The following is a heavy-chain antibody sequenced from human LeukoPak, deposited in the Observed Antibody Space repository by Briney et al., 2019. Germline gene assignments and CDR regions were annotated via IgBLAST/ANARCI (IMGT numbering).Heavy chain of an antibody. V-gene: IGHV4-59*08. D-gene: IGHD1-14*01. CDR2: IHNSGRT. CDR3: ARHGTISSESYFDY. J-gene: IGHJ4*02. Sequence: KPSETLSLTCSVSGGSVSSYYWSWIRQSPGKAEEWIGYIHNSGRTNYNPSLKSRVTGFVDTSKNQVSLRLSSVTAADTAVYYCARHGTISSESYFDYWGQGALVTVSS. CDR1: GGSVSSYY.